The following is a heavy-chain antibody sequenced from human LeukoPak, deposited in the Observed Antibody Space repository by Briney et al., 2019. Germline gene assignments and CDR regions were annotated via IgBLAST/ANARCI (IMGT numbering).Heavy chain of an antibody. CDR3: ARGGVATSYYYYYYIDV. J-gene: IGHJ6*03. CDR1: GFTFSSYW. V-gene: IGHV3-74*01. Sequence: GGSLRLSCAASGFTFSSYWMHWVRQAPGKGLVWVSRINSDGSSTSYADSVKGRFTISRDNAKNTLYLQMNSLRAEDTAVYYCARGGVATSYYYYYYIDVWGKGTTVTVSS. D-gene: IGHD5-12*01. CDR2: INSDGSST.